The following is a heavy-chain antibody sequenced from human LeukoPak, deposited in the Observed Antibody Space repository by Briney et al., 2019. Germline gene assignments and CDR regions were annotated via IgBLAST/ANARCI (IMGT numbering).Heavy chain of an antibody. V-gene: IGHV4-61*05. D-gene: IGHD3-3*01. CDR1: GGSISSSSYY. J-gene: IGHJ4*02. CDR2: IYYSGST. CDR3: ARVTYYDFWSGSPLFDY. Sequence: PSETLSLTCTVSGGSISSSSYYWGWIRQPPGKGLEWIGYIYYSGSTNYNPSLKSRVTISVDTSKNQFSLKLSSVTAADTAVYYCARVTYYDFWSGSPLFDYWGQGTLVTVSS.